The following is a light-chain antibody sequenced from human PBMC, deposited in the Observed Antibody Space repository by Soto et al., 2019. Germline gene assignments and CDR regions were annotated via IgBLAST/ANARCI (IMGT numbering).Light chain of an antibody. V-gene: IGLV2-23*01. CDR1: SSDVGSYNL. CDR3: CSYAGSSTYV. J-gene: IGLJ1*01. Sequence: QSALTQPASVSGSPGQSITISCTGTSSDVGSYNLVSWYQQHPGKAPKLMIYEGSKRPSGVSNRFSGSKSGNTASLTISGLLAEDEADYYCCSYAGSSTYVFGIGTKLTVL. CDR2: EGS.